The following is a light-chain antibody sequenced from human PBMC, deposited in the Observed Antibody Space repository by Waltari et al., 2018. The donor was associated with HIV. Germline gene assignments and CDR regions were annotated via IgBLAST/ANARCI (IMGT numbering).Light chain of an antibody. CDR1: QSISSY. J-gene: IGKJ2*01. CDR3: QQSYSTLPYT. CDR2: AAS. V-gene: IGKV1-39*01. Sequence: DIQMTQSPSSLSASLGDRFTIPCRASQSISSYLNWYQQKPGKAPKLLIYAASSLKSGVPSRFSGSGSGTDFTLTISSLQPEDFATYYCQQSYSTLPYTFGQGTKLEIK.